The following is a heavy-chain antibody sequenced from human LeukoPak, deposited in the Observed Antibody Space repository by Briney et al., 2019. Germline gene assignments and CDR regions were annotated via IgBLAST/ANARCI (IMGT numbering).Heavy chain of an antibody. CDR1: GFPFSSYA. V-gene: IGHV3-23*01. Sequence: PGGSLRLSCAASGFPFSSYAMNWVRQAPGKGLEWVSIIFGSGDTTYYADSVKGRFTVSRDNSKNMLYLQMNNLRPEDTATYYCAKRNTMVRGGPCFDYWGQGLMVTVSS. CDR2: IFGSGDTT. J-gene: IGHJ4*02. CDR3: AKRNTMVRGGPCFDY. D-gene: IGHD3-10*01.